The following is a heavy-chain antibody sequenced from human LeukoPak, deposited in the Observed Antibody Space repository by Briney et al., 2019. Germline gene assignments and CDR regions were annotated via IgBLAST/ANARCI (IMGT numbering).Heavy chain of an antibody. D-gene: IGHD6-25*01. Sequence: GESLKISCKGSGYGFTNYWIGWVRQMPGKGLDWMGIIYPGDSDTRYSPSFQGQVTISADKSISTAYLQWNSLKASDTAIYYCARLSGEVSYFDYWGQGTLVTVSS. J-gene: IGHJ4*02. CDR2: IYPGDSDT. V-gene: IGHV5-51*01. CDR3: ARLSGEVSYFDY. CDR1: GYGFTNYW.